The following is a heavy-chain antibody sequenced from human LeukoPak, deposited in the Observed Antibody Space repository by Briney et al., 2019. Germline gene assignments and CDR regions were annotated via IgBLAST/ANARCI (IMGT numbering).Heavy chain of an antibody. V-gene: IGHV4-4*02. CDR1: GGSISSSNW. CDR3: ARRDIGQLVPYNPNWFDP. J-gene: IGHJ5*02. D-gene: IGHD6-13*01. Sequence: SGTLSLTCAVSGGSISSSNWWSWVRQPPGKGLEWIGEIYHSGSTNYNPSLKSRVTISVDKSKNQFSLKLSSVTAADTAVYYCARRDIGQLVPYNPNWFDPWDQGTLVTVSS. CDR2: IYHSGST.